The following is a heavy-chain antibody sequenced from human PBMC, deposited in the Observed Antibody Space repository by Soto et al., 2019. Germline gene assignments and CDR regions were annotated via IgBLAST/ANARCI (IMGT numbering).Heavy chain of an antibody. Sequence: PSETLSPTCAVPGYSISSGNYSAWIRQPPGRGLEWIGSRYHIETTHYNTSLKSRINISVDTSKHHFSLELSSVTAADTGMYYCRSSTSCYDESCVDVWGQGTMVTVSS. D-gene: IGHD2-2*01. CDR3: RSSTSCYDESCVDV. CDR2: RYHIETT. J-gene: IGHJ6*02. V-gene: IGHV4-38-2*01. CDR1: GYSISSGNY.